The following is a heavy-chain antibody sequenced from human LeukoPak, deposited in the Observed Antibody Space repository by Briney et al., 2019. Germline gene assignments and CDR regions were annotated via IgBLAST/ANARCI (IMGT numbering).Heavy chain of an antibody. V-gene: IGHV1-69*04. CDR3: ARDDVVVPADARTTSYYYYGMDV. CDR2: IIPFLGIA. J-gene: IGHJ6*02. CDR1: GGTFSSYA. Sequence: SVKVSCTASGGTFSSYAISWVRQAPGHGLEWMGRIIPFLGIANYAQKFQGRVTITADKSTSTAYMELSSLRSEDTAVYYCARDDVVVPADARTTSYYYYGMDVWGQGTTVTVSS. D-gene: IGHD2-2*01.